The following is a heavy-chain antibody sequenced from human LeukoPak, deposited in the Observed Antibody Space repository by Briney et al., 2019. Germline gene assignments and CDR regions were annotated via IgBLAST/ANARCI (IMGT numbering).Heavy chain of an antibody. J-gene: IGHJ3*01. V-gene: IGHV3-64*01. Sequence: GGSLRLSCAASGFTFSTYDIYWVRRAPEGGLEYVSRISGNGRNTYYGNSVKGRFTISRDNSKNTLYLQMCSLRAEDMGVYYCARVSSSGWYAFDFWGQGTMVTVSS. CDR3: ARVSSSGWYAFDF. D-gene: IGHD6-19*01. CDR1: GFTFSTYD. CDR2: ISGNGRNT.